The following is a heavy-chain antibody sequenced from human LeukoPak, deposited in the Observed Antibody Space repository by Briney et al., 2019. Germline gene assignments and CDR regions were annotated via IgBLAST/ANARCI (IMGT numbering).Heavy chain of an antibody. Sequence: SETMSLTCVVYGGSFSGYCWGWIRQSAGKGREWSGEINHRGSTNYNPSLKSRVTISVDTSKNKFSLKLSSVTAADTAVYYCARGRGLLWFGELRGWFDPWGQGTLVTVSS. CDR3: ARGRGLLWFGELRGWFDP. CDR2: INHRGST. V-gene: IGHV4-34*01. D-gene: IGHD3-10*01. J-gene: IGHJ5*02. CDR1: GGSFSGYC.